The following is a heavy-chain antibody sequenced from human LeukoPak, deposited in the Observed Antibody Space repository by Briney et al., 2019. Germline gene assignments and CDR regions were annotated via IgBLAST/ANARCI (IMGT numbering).Heavy chain of an antibody. CDR3: ASSSSWYSDYYMDV. D-gene: IGHD6-13*01. Sequence: GGSLRLSCAASGFTFSTYSMNWLRLAPGKGLEWVSSISSSSSYIYYADSVKGRFTISRDNAKNSLYLQMNSLRAEDTAVYYCASSSSWYSDYYMDVWGKGTTVTVSS. CDR1: GFTFSTYS. CDR2: ISSSSSYI. V-gene: IGHV3-21*01. J-gene: IGHJ6*03.